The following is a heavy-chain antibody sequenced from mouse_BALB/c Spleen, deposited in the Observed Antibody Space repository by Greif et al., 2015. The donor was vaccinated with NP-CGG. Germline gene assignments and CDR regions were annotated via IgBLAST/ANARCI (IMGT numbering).Heavy chain of an antibody. D-gene: IGHD1-1*01. CDR1: GFSLTSYG. CDR3: ARHYYGSSYWYFDV. CDR2: IWRDGST. Sequence: VQLVESGPDLVAPSQSLSITCTVSGFSLTSYGVHWVRQPPGKGLEWLVVIWRDGSTTYNSALKSRLSISKDNSKSQVFLKMNSLQTDDTAMYYCARHYYGSSYWYFDVWGAGTAVTVSS. V-gene: IGHV2-6-2*01. J-gene: IGHJ1*01.